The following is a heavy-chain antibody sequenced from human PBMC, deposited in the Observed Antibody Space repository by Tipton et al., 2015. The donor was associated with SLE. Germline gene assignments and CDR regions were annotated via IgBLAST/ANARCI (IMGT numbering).Heavy chain of an antibody. J-gene: IGHJ4*02. D-gene: IGHD1-1*01. V-gene: IGHV4-34*01. CDR3: PRAGRAWNLFDY. Sequence: TLSLTCAVYGGSFSGYYWSWIRQPPGKGLEWIGEINHSGSTYYNPSLKSRVTISVDTSKNQFSLKLSPVTAADTAVYYCPRAGRAWNLFDYWGQGTLVTVSS. CDR1: GGSFSGYY. CDR2: INHSGST.